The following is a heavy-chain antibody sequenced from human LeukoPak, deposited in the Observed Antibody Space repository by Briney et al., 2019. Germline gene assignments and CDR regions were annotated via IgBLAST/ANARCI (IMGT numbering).Heavy chain of an antibody. CDR1: GGSFSGYY. CDR3: AREGIAAAGTGRLFDY. CDR2: INHSGST. Sequence: KPSETLSLTCAVYGGSFSGYYWSWIRQPPGKGLEWIGEINHSGSTNYNPSLKSRVTISVDTSKNQFSPKLSSVTAADTAVYYCAREGIAAAGTGRLFDYWGQGTLVTVSS. V-gene: IGHV4-34*01. D-gene: IGHD6-13*01. J-gene: IGHJ4*02.